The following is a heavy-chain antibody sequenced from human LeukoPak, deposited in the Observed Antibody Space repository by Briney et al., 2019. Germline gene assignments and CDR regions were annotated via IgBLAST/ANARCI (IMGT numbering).Heavy chain of an antibody. D-gene: IGHD5-12*01. Sequence: SETLSPTCTVSGGSISSYYWSWIRQPPGKGLEWIGSIYHSGSTYYNPSLKSRVTISVDTSKNQFSLKLSSVTAADTAVYYCARESLVDMFDYWGQGTLVTVSS. CDR3: ARESLVDMFDY. J-gene: IGHJ4*02. CDR1: GGSISSYY. CDR2: IYHSGST. V-gene: IGHV4-38-2*02.